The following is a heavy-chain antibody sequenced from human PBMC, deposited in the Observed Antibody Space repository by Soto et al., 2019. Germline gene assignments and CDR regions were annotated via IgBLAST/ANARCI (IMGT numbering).Heavy chain of an antibody. D-gene: IGHD3-10*01. J-gene: IGHJ6*03. CDR1: GFTSTSSA. Sequence: SVKVYCKASGFTSTSSAMQWVRQARGQRLEWIGWIVVGSGNTNYAQKFQERVTITRDMSTSTAYMELSSLRSEDTAVYYCAASPITMVQDYYYYMDVWGKGTTVTVSS. V-gene: IGHV1-58*02. CDR3: AASPITMVQDYYYYMDV. CDR2: IVVGSGNT.